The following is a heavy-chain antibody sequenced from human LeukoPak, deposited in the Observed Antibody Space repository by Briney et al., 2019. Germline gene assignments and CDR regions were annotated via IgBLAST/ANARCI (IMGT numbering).Heavy chain of an antibody. V-gene: IGHV4-30-2*01. CDR1: GGSISSGGYY. J-gene: IGHJ6*03. CDR2: IYHSGST. Sequence: PSETLSLTCTVSGGSISSGGYYWSWIRQPPGKGLEWIGYIYHSGSTYYNPSLKSRVTISVDRSKNQFSLKLSSVTAADTAVYYCARDRPIAAAGTSMDVWGKGTTVTVSS. D-gene: IGHD6-13*01. CDR3: ARDRPIAAAGTSMDV.